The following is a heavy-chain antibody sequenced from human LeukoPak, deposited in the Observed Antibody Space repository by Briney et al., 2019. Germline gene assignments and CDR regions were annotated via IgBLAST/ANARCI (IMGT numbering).Heavy chain of an antibody. CDR1: GDSISSSRYY. CDR3: ARPLSGTTQGFDP. J-gene: IGHJ5*02. Sequence: KASETLSLTCTVSGDSISSSRYYWGWIRQPPGKGLEWIGSIYYTGSTYFEPPLKSRVALSIDTSKNHFSLRLSAVTAADTAIYFCARPLSGTTQGFDPWGQGTLVTVSS. V-gene: IGHV4-39*02. D-gene: IGHD1-20*01. CDR2: IYYTGST.